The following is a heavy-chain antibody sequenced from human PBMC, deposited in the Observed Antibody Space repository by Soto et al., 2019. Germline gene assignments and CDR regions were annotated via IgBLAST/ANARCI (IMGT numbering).Heavy chain of an antibody. V-gene: IGHV3-21*01. CDR3: ARTGTTNAFDI. D-gene: IGHD1-1*01. J-gene: IGHJ3*02. Sequence: PXGSLRLSCAASGFTFSSYSMNWVHQAPGKGLEWVSSISSSSSYIYYADSVKGRFTISRDNAKNSLYLQMNSLRAEDTAVYYCARTGTTNAFDIWGQGTMVTVSS. CDR2: ISSSSSYI. CDR1: GFTFSSYS.